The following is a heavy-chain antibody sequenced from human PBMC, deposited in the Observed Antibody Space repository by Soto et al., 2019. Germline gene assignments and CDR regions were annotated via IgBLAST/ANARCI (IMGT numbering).Heavy chain of an antibody. D-gene: IGHD4-17*01. CDR3: ARVPHYGDYVGGWFDP. CDR1: GGTFSSYA. CDR2: IIPIFGTA. Sequence: SVKVSCKASGGTFSSYAISWVRQAPGQGLEWMGGIIPIFGTANYAQKFQGRVTITADESTSTAYMELSSLRSEDTAVYYCARVPHYGDYVGGWFDPWGQGTLVTVSS. J-gene: IGHJ5*02. V-gene: IGHV1-69*13.